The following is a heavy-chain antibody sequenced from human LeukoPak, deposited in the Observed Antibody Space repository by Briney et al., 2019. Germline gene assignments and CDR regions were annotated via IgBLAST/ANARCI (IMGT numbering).Heavy chain of an antibody. J-gene: IGHJ3*02. CDR3: ARDRGLELLPDAFDI. CDR2: INPNSGGT. CDR1: GYTFTGYY. V-gene: IGHV1-2*02. Sequence: ASVKVSCKASGYTFTGYYMHWVRQAPGQGLEWMGWINPNSGGTNYAQKFQGRVTMTRDTSISTAYMELSRLRSDDTAVYYCARDRGLELLPDAFDIWGQGTMVTVSS. D-gene: IGHD1-7*01.